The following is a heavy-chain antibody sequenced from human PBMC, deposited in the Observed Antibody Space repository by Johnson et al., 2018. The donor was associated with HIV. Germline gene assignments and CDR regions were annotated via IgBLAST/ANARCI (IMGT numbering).Heavy chain of an antibody. J-gene: IGHJ3*02. V-gene: IGHV3-30-3*01. CDR3: ARVTMIVVVMQAFDI. D-gene: IGHD3-22*01. Sequence: QVQLVESGGDVVQPGRSLRLSCTASGFTFSSYALHWVRQAPGKGLEWVAVLSYDGSNKFYADSVKGRFTISRDNSKNTLYLQMNSLRAEDTAVYYCARVTMIVVVMQAFDIWGQGTMVTVSS. CDR1: GFTFSSYA. CDR2: LSYDGSNK.